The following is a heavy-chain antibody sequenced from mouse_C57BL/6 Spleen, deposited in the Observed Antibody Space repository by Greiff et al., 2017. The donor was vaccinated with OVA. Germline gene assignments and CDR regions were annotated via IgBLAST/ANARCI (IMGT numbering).Heavy chain of an antibody. CDR2: ISTYYGDA. CDR3: AREGAIYYDYSYWYFDV. J-gene: IGHJ1*03. Sequence: QVQLQQSGPELVRPGVSVKLSCKGSGYTFTDYAMHWVKQSHAKSLEWIGVISTYYGDASYNQKFKDKATMTVDKSSSTAYMELARLTSEDSAVYCGAREGAIYYDYSYWYFDVWGTGTTVTVSS. D-gene: IGHD2-4*01. CDR1: GYTFTDYA. V-gene: IGHV1-67*01.